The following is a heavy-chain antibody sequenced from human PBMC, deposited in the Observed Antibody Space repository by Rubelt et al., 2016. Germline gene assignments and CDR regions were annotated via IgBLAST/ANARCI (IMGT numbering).Heavy chain of an antibody. CDR3: ARDPLPVRGVIMTPTH. CDR2: ISAYNGNT. J-gene: IGHJ4*02. CDR1: GYTFTSYG. D-gene: IGHD3-10*01. V-gene: IGHV1-18*01. Sequence: QVQLVQSGAEVKKPGASVKVSCKASGYTFTSYGISWVRQAPGQGLEWMGWISAYNGNTNYAPNLQGRVTMTTDTSTSTAYMELRSLRSDDTAVYYCARDPLPVRGVIMTPTHWGQGTLVTVSS.